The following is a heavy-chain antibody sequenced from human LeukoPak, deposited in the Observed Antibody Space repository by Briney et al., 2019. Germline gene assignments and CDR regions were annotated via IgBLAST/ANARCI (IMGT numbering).Heavy chain of an antibody. Sequence: PGGSLRLSCAASGFTFDDYAMHWVRQAPGKGLEWVSGISWNSGSIGYADSVKGRFTISRDNAKNSLYLQMNSLRAEDTALYYCAKELLTGYSTGFDPWGQGTLVTVSS. CDR2: ISWNSGSI. CDR1: GFTFDDYA. V-gene: IGHV3-9*01. CDR3: AKELLTGYSTGFDP. J-gene: IGHJ5*02. D-gene: IGHD3-9*01.